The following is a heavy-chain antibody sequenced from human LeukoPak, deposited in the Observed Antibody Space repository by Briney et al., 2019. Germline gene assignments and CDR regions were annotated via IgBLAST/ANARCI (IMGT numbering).Heavy chain of an antibody. CDR3: ARESLEGVKYYYGMDV. CDR2: IGTSRGST. V-gene: IGHV1-18*01. D-gene: IGHD2-8*01. J-gene: IGHJ6*02. Sequence: VASVKVSCKASGYTFTNYGISWVRQAPGQGLEWMGWIGTSRGSTNLAQKLQGRVTMTKDTSTSTASMELRSLTSDDTAVYYCARESLEGVKYYYGMDVWGQGTTVTVPS. CDR1: GYTFTNYG.